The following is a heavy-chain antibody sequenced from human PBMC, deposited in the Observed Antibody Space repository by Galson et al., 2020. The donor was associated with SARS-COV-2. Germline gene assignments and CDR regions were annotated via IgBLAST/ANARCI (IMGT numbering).Heavy chain of an antibody. CDR2: INTNTGNP. V-gene: IGHV7-4-1*02. Sequence: GESLKISCQASGSTFTSYAMNWVRQAPGQGLEWMGWINTNTGNPTYAQGFTGRFVFSLDTSVSTAYLQISSLKAEDTAVYYCARDSDSSSRDHRSYYYYYYMDVWGKGTTVTVSS. D-gene: IGHD6-13*01. CDR1: GSTFTSYA. J-gene: IGHJ6*03. CDR3: ARDSDSSSRDHRSYYYYYYMDV.